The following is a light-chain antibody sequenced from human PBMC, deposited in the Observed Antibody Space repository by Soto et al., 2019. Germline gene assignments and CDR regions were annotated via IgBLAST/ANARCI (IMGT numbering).Light chain of an antibody. V-gene: IGLV2-23*02. CDR3: CSYAGSTTLYV. Sequence: QSVPTQPASVSGSPGQSITISCTGTSSDVGSYSLVSWYQQHPGKAPKLMIYEVSKRPSGVSNRFSGSKSGNTASLTISGLQAEDEADYYCCSYAGSTTLYVFGSGTKVTVL. CDR2: EVS. J-gene: IGLJ1*01. CDR1: SSDVGSYSL.